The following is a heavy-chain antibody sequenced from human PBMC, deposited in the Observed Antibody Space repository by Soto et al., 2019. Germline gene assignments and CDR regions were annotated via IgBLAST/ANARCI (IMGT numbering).Heavy chain of an antibody. D-gene: IGHD2-2*02. Sequence: SVKVSWQASGGTFRSYAIRWVRQAPGQGLEWMGGIIPIFGTANYAQKLQGRVTMTTDTSTSTAYMELRSLRSDDTAVYYCARVSVPAAIPYWFDPWGQGTLVTGSS. CDR2: IIPIFGTA. V-gene: IGHV1-69*05. J-gene: IGHJ5*02. CDR3: ARVSVPAAIPYWFDP. CDR1: GGTFRSYA.